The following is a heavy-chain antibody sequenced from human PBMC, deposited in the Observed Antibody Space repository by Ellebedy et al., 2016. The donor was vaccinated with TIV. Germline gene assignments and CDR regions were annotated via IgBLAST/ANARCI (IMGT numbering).Heavy chain of an antibody. D-gene: IGHD4-11*01. CDR3: ARDRSTVTGNWFNP. Sequence: GESLKISXAASGFTFSSYWMSWVRQAPGKGLEWVANIKQDGSEKYYVDSVKGRFTISRDNAKNSLYLQMNSLRAEDTAVYYCARDRSTVTGNWFNPWGQGTLVTVSS. J-gene: IGHJ5*02. CDR1: GFTFSSYW. CDR2: IKQDGSEK. V-gene: IGHV3-7*01.